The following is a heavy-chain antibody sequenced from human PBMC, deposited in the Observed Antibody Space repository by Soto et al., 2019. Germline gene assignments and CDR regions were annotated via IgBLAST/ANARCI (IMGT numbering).Heavy chain of an antibody. V-gene: IGHV4-31*03. J-gene: IGHJ4*02. CDR2: IDYSGST. CDR3: ARADQQVSGNEYYFDS. Sequence: QVQLQESGPGLVKPSQTLSLTCTVSGGSISSGGYYWSWIRQHPGKGLEWIGYIDYSGSTYYNPSLKSRVTISVYTSKNQFSLKLSSVTAADTAVYYWARADQQVSGNEYYFDSWGQVNLVTVSS. D-gene: IGHD3-10*01. CDR1: GGSISSGGYY.